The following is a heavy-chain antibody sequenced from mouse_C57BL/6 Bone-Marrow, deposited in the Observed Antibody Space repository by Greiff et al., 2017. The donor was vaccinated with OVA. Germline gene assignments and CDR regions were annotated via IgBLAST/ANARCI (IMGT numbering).Heavy chain of an antibody. J-gene: IGHJ1*03. Sequence: QVQLQQPGAELVRPGTSVKLSCKASGYTFTSYWMHWVKQRPGQGLEWIGVIDPSDSYTNYNQKFKGQATLTVDTSSSTAYMQLSSLTSEDSAVYYCASLYSNWYFDGWGTGTTVTVSA. CDR2: IDPSDSYT. D-gene: IGHD2-5*01. CDR3: ASLYSNWYFDG. CDR1: GYTFTSYW. V-gene: IGHV1-59*01.